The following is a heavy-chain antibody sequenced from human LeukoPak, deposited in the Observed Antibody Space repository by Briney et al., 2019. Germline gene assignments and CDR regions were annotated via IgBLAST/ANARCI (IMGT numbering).Heavy chain of an antibody. Sequence: SETLSLTCTVSGGSISSGSYYWSWIRQPAGKGLEWIGRIYTSGSTNYNPSLKSRVTISVDTSKNQFSLKLSSVAAAHTAVYYCARERITLDYWGQGTLVTVSS. CDR3: ARERITLDY. V-gene: IGHV4-61*02. J-gene: IGHJ4*02. CDR1: GGSISSGSYY. CDR2: IYTSGST. D-gene: IGHD3-10*01.